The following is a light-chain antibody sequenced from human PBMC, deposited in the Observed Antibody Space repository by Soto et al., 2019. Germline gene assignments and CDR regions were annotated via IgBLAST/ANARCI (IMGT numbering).Light chain of an antibody. V-gene: IGLV1-40*01. CDR1: SSNIGAGYD. J-gene: IGLJ2*01. Sequence: QLVLTQPPSVSGAPGQRVTMSCTGSSSNIGAGYDVHWFQQLPGTAPRLLIYGNINRLAGVPARFSGSKSGTSASLAITGLQAEDEADYYCQSYDSSLSAWVFGGGTKLTVL. CDR3: QSYDSSLSAWV. CDR2: GNI.